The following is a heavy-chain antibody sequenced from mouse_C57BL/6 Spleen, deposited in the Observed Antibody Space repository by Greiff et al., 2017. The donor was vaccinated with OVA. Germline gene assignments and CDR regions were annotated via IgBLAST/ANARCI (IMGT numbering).Heavy chain of an antibody. CDR3: ARGSSGLDSSGYY. J-gene: IGHJ2*01. CDR1: GYTFTSYW. Sequence: VQLQQSGAELVKPGASVKMSCKASGYTFTSYWITWVKQRPGQGLEWIGDIYPGSGSTNYNEKFKSKATLTVDTSSSTAYMQLSSLTSEDSAVYYCARGSSGLDSSGYYWGQGTTLTVSS. V-gene: IGHV1-55*01. CDR2: IYPGSGST. D-gene: IGHD3-2*02.